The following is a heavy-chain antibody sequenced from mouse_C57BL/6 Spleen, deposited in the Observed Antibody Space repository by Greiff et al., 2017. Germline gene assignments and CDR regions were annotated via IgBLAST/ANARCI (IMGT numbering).Heavy chain of an antibody. V-gene: IGHV5-17*01. CDR3: ARYDYDDEGVAHYFDY. Sequence: EVKLVASGGGLVKPGGSLKLSCAASGFTFSDYGMHWVRQAPEKGLEWVAYISSGSSTIYYADTVQGRFTISRDNAKNTLFLQMTSLRSEDTAMYYCARYDYDDEGVAHYFDYWGQGTTLTVSS. CDR1: GFTFSDYG. J-gene: IGHJ2*01. CDR2: ISSGSSTI. D-gene: IGHD2-4*01.